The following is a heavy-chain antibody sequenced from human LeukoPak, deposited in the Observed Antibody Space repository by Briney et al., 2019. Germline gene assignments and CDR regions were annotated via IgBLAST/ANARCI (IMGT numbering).Heavy chain of an antibody. CDR2: IKSKTDGETT. V-gene: IGHV3-15*01. Sequence: GGSLRLSCAASGFTFSNAWMGWVRQAPGKGLEWVGRIKSKTDGETTDYGAPVKGRFTISRDDSKNTLYLQMNSLKTEDTAVYYCAKDRRYSYGYSDWGQGTLVTVSS. J-gene: IGHJ4*02. CDR1: GFTFSNAW. D-gene: IGHD5-18*01. CDR3: AKDRRYSYGYSD.